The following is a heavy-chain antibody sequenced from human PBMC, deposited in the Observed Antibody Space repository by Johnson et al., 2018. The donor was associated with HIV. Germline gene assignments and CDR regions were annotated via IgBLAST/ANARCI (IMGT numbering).Heavy chain of an antibody. CDR2: IWYDGSNK. J-gene: IGHJ3*02. D-gene: IGHD3-16*01. Sequence: QVKLVESGGGVVQPGRSLRLSCAASGFTFSNAWMSWVRQAPGKGLEWVAVIWYDGSNKYYADSVKGRFTVSRDNSKNTLYLQMNSLRAEDTAVYYCAKPMGGDDAFDIWGQGTTVTVSS. V-gene: IGHV3-30*18. CDR3: AKPMGGDDAFDI. CDR1: GFTFSNAW.